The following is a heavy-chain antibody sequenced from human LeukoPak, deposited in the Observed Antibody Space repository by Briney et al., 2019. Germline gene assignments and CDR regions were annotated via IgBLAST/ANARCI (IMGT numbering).Heavy chain of an antibody. CDR1: GFTFSSYG. V-gene: IGHV3-30*18. CDR2: ISYDGSNK. D-gene: IGHD3-22*01. J-gene: IGHJ4*02. CDR3: AKDGYYYDSSGPDY. Sequence: GGSLRLSCAASGFTFSSYGVHWVRQAPGKGLEWVAVISYDGSNKYYADSVKGRFTISRDNSKNTLYLQMNSLRAEDTAVYYCAKDGYYYDSSGPDYWGQGTLVTVSS.